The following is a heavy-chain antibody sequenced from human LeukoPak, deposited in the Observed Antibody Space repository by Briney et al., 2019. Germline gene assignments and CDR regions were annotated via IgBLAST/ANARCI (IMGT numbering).Heavy chain of an antibody. Sequence: GGSLRLSCAASGFTFSSYGMHWVRQAPGKGLEWVAFIRYDGSNKYYADSVKGRFTISRDNSKNTLYLQMNSLRAEDTAVYYCAKETRHYSNYYFDYWGQGTLVTVSS. CDR1: GFTFSSYG. D-gene: IGHD4-11*01. CDR3: AKETRHYSNYYFDY. CDR2: IRYDGSNK. V-gene: IGHV3-30*02. J-gene: IGHJ4*02.